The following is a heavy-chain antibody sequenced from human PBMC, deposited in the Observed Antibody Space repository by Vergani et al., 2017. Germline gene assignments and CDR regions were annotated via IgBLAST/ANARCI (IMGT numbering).Heavy chain of an antibody. D-gene: IGHD3-22*01. V-gene: IGHV4-59*01. Sequence: QVQLQESGPGLVKPSETLSLTCTVSGCSISSYYWSWIRQPPGKGLEWIGYIYYSGSTNYNPSLKSRVTISVDTSKNQFSLKLSSVTAADTAVYYCALHDSSGSDAFDIWGQGTMVTVSS. CDR1: GCSISSYY. CDR3: ALHDSSGSDAFDI. J-gene: IGHJ3*02. CDR2: IYYSGST.